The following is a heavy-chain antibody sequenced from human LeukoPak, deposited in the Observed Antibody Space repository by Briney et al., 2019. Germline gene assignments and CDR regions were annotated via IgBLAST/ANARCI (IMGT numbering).Heavy chain of an antibody. V-gene: IGHV3-64D*06. CDR1: GFTFSDYS. J-gene: IGHJ4*02. CDR3: VRLGGNDSDY. Sequence: GGSLRLSCSASGFTFSDYSMHWVRQAPGKGLEYVSAIRSNGGGTNYADSVKGRFTISRDNSKNTLYLQMSSLRVEDTAVYYCVRLGGNDSDYSGQGTLVTVSS. D-gene: IGHD1-26*01. CDR2: IRSNGGGT.